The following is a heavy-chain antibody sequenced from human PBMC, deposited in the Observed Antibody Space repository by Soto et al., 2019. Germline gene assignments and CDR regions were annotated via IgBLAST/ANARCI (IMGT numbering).Heavy chain of an antibody. V-gene: IGHV1-3*01. CDR3: ARGARPLIDY. CDR2: INAGNGNT. CDR1: GYTFTSYA. Sequence: QVQLVQSGAEVKKPGASVKVSCKASGYTFTSYAMHWVRQAPGQRLEWMGWINAGNGNTKYSQKFQGRVTIIRDTSGSTGYMELSSLRSEDTAVYYWARGARPLIDYWGQGTLVTVSS. D-gene: IGHD1-26*01. J-gene: IGHJ4*02.